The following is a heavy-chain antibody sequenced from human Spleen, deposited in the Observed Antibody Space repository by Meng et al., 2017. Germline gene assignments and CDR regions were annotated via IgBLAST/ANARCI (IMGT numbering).Heavy chain of an antibody. D-gene: IGHD5-12*01. J-gene: IGHJ4*02. Sequence: GGSLRPSCEGSGFTFSNAYMTWVRQVPGKRLEWVGRIKGKPDGETIDYAAPVKGRFTISRDNSKNTVYLQMNSLKTEDTAVYYCSGHIDYWGQGTLVTVSS. CDR2: IKGKPDGETI. CDR1: GFTFSNAY. V-gene: IGHV3-15*01. CDR3: SGHIDY.